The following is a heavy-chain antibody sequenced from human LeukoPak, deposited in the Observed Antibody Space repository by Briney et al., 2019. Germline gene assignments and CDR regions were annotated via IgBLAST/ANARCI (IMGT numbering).Heavy chain of an antibody. CDR1: GFTVSSNY. CDR3: ARAGGDYGSGRKPLDL. D-gene: IGHD3-10*01. V-gene: IGHV3-53*05. Sequence: PGGSLRLSCAASGFTVSSNYMTWVRQAPGKGLEWVSLIYSAGGTYYTDSVKGRFTISRDNSKNTLYLQMNSLRAEDTAVYYCARAGGDYGSGRKPLDLWGRGTLVTVSS. J-gene: IGHJ2*01. CDR2: IYSAGGT.